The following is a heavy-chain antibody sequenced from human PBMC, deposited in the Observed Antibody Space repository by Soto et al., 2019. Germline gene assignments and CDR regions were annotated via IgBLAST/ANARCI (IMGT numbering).Heavy chain of an antibody. CDR1: GYPITSYD. CDR2: MNPNSGNT. CDR3: ERDKKIASDVKRSVGTYYGTYI. D-gene: IGHD1-26*01. Sequence: TSVQPSYTASGYPITSYDINWVRQATGQGLKWMGWMNPNSGNTGYAQKFQGRVTMTRNTSISTAYMELSSLRSEDTAVYYGERDKKIASDVKRSVGTYYGTYIWG. V-gene: IGHV1-8*01. J-gene: IGHJ6*02.